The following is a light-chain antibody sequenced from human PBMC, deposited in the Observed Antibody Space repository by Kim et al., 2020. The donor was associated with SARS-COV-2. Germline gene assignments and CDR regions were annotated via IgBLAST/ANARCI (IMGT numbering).Light chain of an antibody. J-gene: IGKJ5*01. CDR2: AAS. Sequence: APVGDRVAITCQASQDISNYLNWYQQKPGRAPKLLIYAASNLETGVPSRFSGSGSGTDFTFTISSLQPEDIATYYCQQYDSLPITFGQGTRLEIK. CDR3: QQYDSLPIT. CDR1: QDISNY. V-gene: IGKV1-33*01.